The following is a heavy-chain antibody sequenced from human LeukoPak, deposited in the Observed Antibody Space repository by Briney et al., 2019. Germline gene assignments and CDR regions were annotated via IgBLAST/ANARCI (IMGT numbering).Heavy chain of an antibody. D-gene: IGHD1/OR15-1a*01. J-gene: IGHJ3*02. CDR3: AKDLGLNNGGAFDI. Sequence: GRSLRLSCAASGFTFSSYAMHWVRQAPGKGLEWVAVISYDGSNKYYADSAKGRFTISRDNSKNTLYLQMNSLRVEDTAVYYCAKDLGLNNGGAFDIWGQGTMVIVSS. V-gene: IGHV3-30-3*01. CDR1: GFTFSSYA. CDR2: ISYDGSNK.